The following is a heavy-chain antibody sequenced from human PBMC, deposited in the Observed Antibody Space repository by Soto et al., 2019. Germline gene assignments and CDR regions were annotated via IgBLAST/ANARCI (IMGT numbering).Heavy chain of an antibody. CDR1: GGPISGGGFS. J-gene: IGHJ4*02. CDR2: IYYSGST. V-gene: IGHV4-30-2*06. CDR3: DRATFIRKGYYDATDYYYFEY. Sequence: SETLSLTSGVSGGPISGGGFSWSCIRQSPWKGLELIGYIYYSGSTYYNPSLKIRLTISVDRSKNEFSLRLSSVTAADTAVYYCDRATFIRKGYYDATDYYYFEYWGQGTLVTVYS. D-gene: IGHD3-22*01.